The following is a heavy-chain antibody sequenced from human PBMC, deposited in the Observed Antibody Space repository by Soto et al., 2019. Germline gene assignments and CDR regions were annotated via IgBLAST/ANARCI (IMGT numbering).Heavy chain of an antibody. CDR3: APGGGRPSRVPFNGY. V-gene: IGHV3-23*01. CDR2: ISGSGGST. J-gene: IGHJ4*02. CDR1: GFTFSSYA. Sequence: GGSLRLSCAASGFTFSSYAMSWVRQAPGKGLEWVSAISGSGGSTYYADSVKGRFTISRDNSKNTLYLQMNSLRAEDTAVYYCAPGGGRPSRVPFNGYWGQGTLVTVSS. D-gene: IGHD2-8*01.